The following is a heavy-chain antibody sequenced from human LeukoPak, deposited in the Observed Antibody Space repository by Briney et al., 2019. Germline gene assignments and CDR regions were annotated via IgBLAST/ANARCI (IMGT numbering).Heavy chain of an antibody. Sequence: PGGSLRLSCETSGFTFSHFALHWVRQAPGKGLEWVAVIWSDATNQYYADSVKGRFTISRDNFRRTVSLEMNSLRAEDTAVYYCAKDAQSGFDYSNSLEHWGQGSLVIVSS. CDR1: GFTFSHFA. J-gene: IGHJ5*02. D-gene: IGHD4-11*01. CDR3: AKDAQSGFDYSNSLEH. V-gene: IGHV3-33*06. CDR2: IWSDATNQ.